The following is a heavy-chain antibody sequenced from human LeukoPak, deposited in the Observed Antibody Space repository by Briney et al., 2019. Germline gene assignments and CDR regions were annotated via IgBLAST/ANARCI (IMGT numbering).Heavy chain of an antibody. V-gene: IGHV4-30-2*01. Sequence: PSETLSLTCGVSGGSFNSDDYYWNWIRQPPGKGLEWIGYIYHSGSTYYNPSLKSRVTISVDRSKNQFSLKLSSVTAADTAVYYCARGMNDFWSGYRFDPWGQGTLVTVSS. CDR2: IYHSGST. J-gene: IGHJ5*02. D-gene: IGHD3-3*01. CDR3: ARGMNDFWSGYRFDP. CDR1: GGSFNSDDYY.